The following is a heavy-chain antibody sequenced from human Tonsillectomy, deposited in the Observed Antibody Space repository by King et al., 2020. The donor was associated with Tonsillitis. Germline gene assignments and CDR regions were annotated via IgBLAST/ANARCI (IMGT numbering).Heavy chain of an antibody. CDR3: TTDWLEVAFDY. Sequence: VKLVESGGGLVRPGGSLTLSCAASSLTFSNAWMNWVGQAPGKGLEWVGRIKTKTDGGTADYAAPVKGRFTISRDDSKNTLYLQMNSLKTEDTAVYYCTTDWLEVAFDYWGQGTLVTVSS. V-gene: IGHV3-15*07. J-gene: IGHJ4*02. CDR1: SLTFSNAW. D-gene: IGHD6-19*01. CDR2: IKTKTDGGTA.